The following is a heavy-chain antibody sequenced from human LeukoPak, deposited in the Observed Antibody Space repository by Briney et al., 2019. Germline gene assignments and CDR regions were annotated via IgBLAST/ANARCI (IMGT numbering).Heavy chain of an antibody. J-gene: IGHJ3*02. CDR2: INHSGST. V-gene: IGHV4-34*01. Sequence: SETLSLTCAVYGGSFSGYYWSWIRQPPGKGLEWIGEINHSGSTNYNPSLKSRVTISVDTSKNQFSLKLSSVTAADTAVYYCARGILDYYDSRGSYDAFDIWGQGTMVTVSS. D-gene: IGHD3-22*01. CDR1: GGSFSGYY. CDR3: ARGILDYYDSRGSYDAFDI.